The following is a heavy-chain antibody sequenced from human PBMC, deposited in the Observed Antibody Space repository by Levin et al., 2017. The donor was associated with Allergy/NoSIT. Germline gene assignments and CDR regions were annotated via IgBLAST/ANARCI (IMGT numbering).Heavy chain of an antibody. J-gene: IGHJ4*02. CDR3: ARAGGSSGWHQHY. Sequence: SQTLSLTCTVSGGSISSSSYYWGWIRQPPGKGLEWIGSIYYSGSTYYNPSLKSRVTISVDTSKNQFSLKLSSVTAADTAVYYCARAGGSSGWHQHYWGQGTLVTVSS. CDR1: GGSISSSSYY. CDR2: IYYSGST. D-gene: IGHD6-19*01. V-gene: IGHV4-39*01.